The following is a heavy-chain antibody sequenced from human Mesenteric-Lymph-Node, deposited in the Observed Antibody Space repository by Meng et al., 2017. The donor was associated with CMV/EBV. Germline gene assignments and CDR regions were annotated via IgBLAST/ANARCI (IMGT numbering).Heavy chain of an antibody. CDR3: ARHQRWLKSEGGFNY. CDR2: INHSGST. J-gene: IGHJ4*02. D-gene: IGHD4-23*01. Sequence: QVQRTQWGSGLFKLSETLSPTGPVYGGSFIGYYWSWIRQTPGKGLEWIGEINHSGSTNYNPSLKSRVTISVDTSKNQFSLKLSSVTAADTAVYYCARHQRWLKSEGGFNYWGQGTLVTVSS. CDR1: GGSFIGYY. V-gene: IGHV4-34*01.